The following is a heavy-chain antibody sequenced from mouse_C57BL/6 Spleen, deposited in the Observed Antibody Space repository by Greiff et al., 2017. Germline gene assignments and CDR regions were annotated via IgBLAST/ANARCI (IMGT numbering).Heavy chain of an antibody. V-gene: IGHV6-3*01. CDR3: TADYCGTHFDY. CDR1: GFTFSNYW. Sequence: EVKVEESGGGLVQPGGSMKLSCVASGFTFSNYWMNWVRQSPEKGLEWVAQIRLKSDNYATHYAESVKGRFTISRDDSKSSVYLQMNNLRAEDTGIYYCTADYCGTHFDYWGQGTTLTVSS. CDR2: IRLKSDNYAT. D-gene: IGHD1-1*01. J-gene: IGHJ2*01.